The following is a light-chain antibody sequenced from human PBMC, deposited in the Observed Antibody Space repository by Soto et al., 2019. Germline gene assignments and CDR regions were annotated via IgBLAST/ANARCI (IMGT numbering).Light chain of an antibody. CDR2: GAS. J-gene: IGKJ3*01. Sequence: EIVLTQSPGTLSLSPGERATLSCRASQSVRSSYFAWYQQKPGQAPRLLIFGASTRAPGIPDRFSGSGSGTDFTLTISKLEPEDFAVFYCQHYGSSPFTFGPGTKVDIK. CDR3: QHYGSSPFT. CDR1: QSVRSSY. V-gene: IGKV3-20*01.